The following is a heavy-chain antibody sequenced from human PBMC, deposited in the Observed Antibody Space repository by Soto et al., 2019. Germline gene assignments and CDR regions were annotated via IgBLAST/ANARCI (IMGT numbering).Heavy chain of an antibody. D-gene: IGHD1-26*01. Sequence: GGSLRLSCAASGFTFSDYYMRWVRQAPGKGLEWVSAISGSGGSTYYADSVKGRFTISRDNSKNTLYLQMNSLRAEDTAVYYCARRGSGSYYDYWGQGTLVTVSS. V-gene: IGHV3-23*01. CDR1: GFTFSDYY. J-gene: IGHJ4*02. CDR2: ISGSGGST. CDR3: ARRGSGSYYDY.